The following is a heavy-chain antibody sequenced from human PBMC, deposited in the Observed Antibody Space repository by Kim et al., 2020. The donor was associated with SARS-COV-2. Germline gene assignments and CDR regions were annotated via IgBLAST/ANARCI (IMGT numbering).Heavy chain of an antibody. V-gene: IGHV4-59*01. Sequence: SETLSLTCTVSGGSISSYYWSWIRQPPGKGLEWIGYIYYSGSTNYNPSLTSRGTISVDTSKTQFSLKLSPVTAADTAVSYCAGDGGGDGGAAFDIWGHGT. CDR2: IYYSGST. CDR1: GGSISSYY. CDR3: AGDGGGDGGAAFDI. D-gene: IGHD2-21*02. J-gene: IGHJ3*02.